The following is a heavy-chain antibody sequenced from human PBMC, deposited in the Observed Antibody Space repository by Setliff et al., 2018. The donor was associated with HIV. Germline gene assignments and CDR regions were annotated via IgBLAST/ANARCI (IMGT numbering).Heavy chain of an antibody. CDR2: IWYDGSNK. Sequence: PGGSLRLSCAASGFTFSSYGMHWVRQAPGKGLEWVAVIWYDGSNKYYADSVKGRFTISRDNSKNTLYLQMNSLRDEDTAVYYCARDLGGIVVAAFDYWGQGTLVTVSS. V-gene: IGHV3-33*01. J-gene: IGHJ4*02. CDR1: GFTFSSYG. D-gene: IGHD6-19*01. CDR3: ARDLGGIVVAAFDY.